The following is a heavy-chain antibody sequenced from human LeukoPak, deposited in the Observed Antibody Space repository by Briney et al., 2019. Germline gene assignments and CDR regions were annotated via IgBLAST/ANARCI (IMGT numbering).Heavy chain of an antibody. D-gene: IGHD1-26*01. CDR1: GGSFSGYY. V-gene: IGHV4-59*01. Sequence: SETLSLTCAVYGGSFSGYYWSWIRQPPGKGLEWIGYIYYSGSTNYNPSLKSRVTISVDTSKNQFSLKLSSVTAADTAVYYCARAQSGSYSWWYYYYMDVWGKGTTVTVSS. CDR3: ARAQSGSYSWWYYYYMDV. J-gene: IGHJ6*03. CDR2: IYYSGST.